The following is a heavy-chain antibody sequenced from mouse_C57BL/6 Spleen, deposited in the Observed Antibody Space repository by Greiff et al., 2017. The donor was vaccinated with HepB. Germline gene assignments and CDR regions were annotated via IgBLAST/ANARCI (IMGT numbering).Heavy chain of an antibody. Sequence: VQLQQSGAELVKPGASVKISCKASGYAFSSYWMNWVKQRPGKGLEWIGQISPGDGDTNYNGKFKGKATLTADKSSSTAYMQLSSLTSEDSAVYFWSRLYDGLSYWYFDVWVTETTVTVSS. V-gene: IGHV1-80*01. J-gene: IGHJ1*03. CDR2: ISPGDGDT. D-gene: IGHD2-3*01. CDR3: SRLYDGLSYWYFDV. CDR1: GYAFSSYW.